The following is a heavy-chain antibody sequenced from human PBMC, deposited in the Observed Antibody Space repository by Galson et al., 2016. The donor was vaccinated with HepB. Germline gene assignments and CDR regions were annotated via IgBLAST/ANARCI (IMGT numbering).Heavy chain of an antibody. CDR3: ATDPRAHYSDV. J-gene: IGHJ4*02. CDR1: KFSFSNYA. V-gene: IGHV3-23*01. CDR2: ISGSGGTT. Sequence: SLRLSCAASKFSFSNYAMSWVRQAPGRGLEWVSAISGSGGTTYYTDSVKGRFTISRDNSKNTLFLQMNSLRPEDTAVYYCATDPRAHYSDVWGQGTLVTVSS.